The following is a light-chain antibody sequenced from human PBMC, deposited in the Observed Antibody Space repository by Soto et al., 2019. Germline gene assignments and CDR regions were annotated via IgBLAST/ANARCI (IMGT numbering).Light chain of an antibody. CDR3: QTWGTGIHV. Sequence: QAVVTQSPSASASLGASVKLTCTLSSGHSNYAIAWHQQQPEKGPRYLMKLNSDGSHTKGDGIPDRFSGSSSGAERYLTISSLQSEDEADYYCQTWGTGIHVFGGGTKVTVL. CDR2: LNSDGSH. J-gene: IGLJ2*01. V-gene: IGLV4-69*01. CDR1: SGHSNYA.